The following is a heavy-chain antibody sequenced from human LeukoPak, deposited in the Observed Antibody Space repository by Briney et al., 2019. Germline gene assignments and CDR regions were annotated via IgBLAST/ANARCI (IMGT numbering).Heavy chain of an antibody. V-gene: IGHV3-30*02. J-gene: IGHJ4*02. CDR1: GFTFSSYG. CDR3: AKVSDFWSGHYYFDY. Sequence: PGGSLRLSCAASGFTFSSYGMHWVRQAPGKGLEWVAFIRYDGSNKYYADSVKGRFTISRDNSKNTLYLQMNSLRAEDTAVYYCAKVSDFWSGHYYFDYWGQGTLVTVSS. CDR2: IRYDGSNK. D-gene: IGHD3-3*01.